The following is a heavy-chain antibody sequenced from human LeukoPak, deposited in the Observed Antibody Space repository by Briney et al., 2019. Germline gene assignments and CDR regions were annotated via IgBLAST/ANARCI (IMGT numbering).Heavy chain of an antibody. CDR1: GFTFSNYG. Sequence: GGSLRLSCAASGFTFSNYGMHWVRQAPGKGLEWVTVISYDGSYKYYADSEKGRFTISRDNSKNTLYLQMNSLRAEDTAVYYCAKEKVVVVPAAILDYWGQGTLVTVSS. J-gene: IGHJ4*02. V-gene: IGHV3-30*18. D-gene: IGHD2-2*01. CDR3: AKEKVVVVPAAILDY. CDR2: ISYDGSYK.